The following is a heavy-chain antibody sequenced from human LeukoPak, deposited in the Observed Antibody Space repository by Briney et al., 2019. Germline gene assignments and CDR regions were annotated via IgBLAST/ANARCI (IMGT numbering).Heavy chain of an antibody. D-gene: IGHD2-21*02. CDR1: GFTFSSYA. Sequence: GGSLRLSCAASGFTFSSYAMSWVRQVRGKGLEWVSAISGSGGSTYYADSVKGRFTISRDNSKNTLYLQMNSLRAEDTAVYYCAKPPAYCGGDCYWNYWGQGTLVTVSS. V-gene: IGHV3-23*01. CDR3: AKPPAYCGGDCYWNY. CDR2: ISGSGGST. J-gene: IGHJ4*02.